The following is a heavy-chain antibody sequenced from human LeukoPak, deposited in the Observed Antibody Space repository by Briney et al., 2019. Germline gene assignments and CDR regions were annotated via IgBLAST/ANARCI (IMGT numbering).Heavy chain of an antibody. CDR1: GFTLSSYA. J-gene: IGHJ4*02. Sequence: PGGSLRLSCAASGFTLSSYAMSWVRQAPGKGLEWVSAISASGGSTYYADSVKGRFTISRDNSKNTLYLQMNSLRAEDTAVYYCARDTLRFLEWLLFGYWGQGTLVTVSS. D-gene: IGHD3-3*01. V-gene: IGHV3-23*01. CDR3: ARDTLRFLEWLLFGY. CDR2: ISASGGST.